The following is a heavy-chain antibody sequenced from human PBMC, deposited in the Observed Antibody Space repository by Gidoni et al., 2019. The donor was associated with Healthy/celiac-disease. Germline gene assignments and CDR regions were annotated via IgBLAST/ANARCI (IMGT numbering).Heavy chain of an antibody. V-gene: IGHV3-30*18. J-gene: IGHJ1*01. CDR3: AKSEVAYCGGDCPAEYFQH. Sequence: QVQLVESGGGVVQPGRSLRLSCAASGFTFSSYGMHWVRQAPGKGLEWVAVISYDGSNKYYADSVKGRFTISRDNSKNTLYLQMNSLRAEDTAVYYCAKSEVAYCGGDCPAEYFQHWGQGTLVTVSS. CDR1: GFTFSSYG. D-gene: IGHD2-21*02. CDR2: ISYDGSNK.